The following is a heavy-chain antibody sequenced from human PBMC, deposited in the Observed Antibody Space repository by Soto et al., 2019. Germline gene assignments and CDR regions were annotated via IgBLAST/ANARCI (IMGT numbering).Heavy chain of an antibody. CDR1: GGTFSTYA. CDR2: IIPIFGTA. D-gene: IGHD3-3*01. J-gene: IGHJ3*02. V-gene: IGHV1-69*01. CDR3: AREIFGVIISGGRDAFDI. Sequence: GXSVKDSCEASGGTFSTYAISWVRQAPGQGLEWMGGIIPIFGTAKYAQKFQGRVTITADESTSTAYMELSSLRSEDTAVYYCAREIFGVIISGGRDAFDIWGQGTMVTVSS.